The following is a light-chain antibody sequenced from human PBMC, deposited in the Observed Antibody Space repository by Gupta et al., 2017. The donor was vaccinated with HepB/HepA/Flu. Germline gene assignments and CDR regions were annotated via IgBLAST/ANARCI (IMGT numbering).Light chain of an antibody. CDR2: DVN. V-gene: IGLV2-14*03. CDR3: SSYTSSSTLV. CDR1: ISDVGGYNY. Sequence: SALTPPASVSGSPGPSILISCTGTISDVGGYNYVSWYQQHPHKAPKLMIYDVNNRPSGVSNRFSGSKSGNTASLIISGLQAEDEADYYCSSYTSSSTLVFGGGTKLTVL. J-gene: IGLJ2*01.